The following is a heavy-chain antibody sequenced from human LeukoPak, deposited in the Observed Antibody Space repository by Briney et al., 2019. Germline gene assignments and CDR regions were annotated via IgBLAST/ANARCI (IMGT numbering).Heavy chain of an antibody. J-gene: IGHJ6*02. CDR3: ARGYYYDSSGYYYPSLYYYYYGMDV. V-gene: IGHV4-59*01. CDR1: GGSISSYY. D-gene: IGHD3-22*01. CDR2: IYYSGST. Sequence: TSETLSLTCTASGGSISSYYWSWIRQPPGKGLEWIGYIYYSGSTNYNPSLKSRVTISVDTSKNQFSLKLSSVTAADTAVYYCARGYYYDSSGYYYPSLYYYYYGMDVWGQGTTVTVSS.